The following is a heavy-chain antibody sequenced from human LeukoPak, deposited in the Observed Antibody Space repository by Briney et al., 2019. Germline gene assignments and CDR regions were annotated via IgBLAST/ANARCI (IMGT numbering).Heavy chain of an antibody. D-gene: IGHD6-6*01. CDR1: GGTFSSYA. CDR3: ASSPSSSSGDY. V-gene: IGHV1-69*04. J-gene: IGHJ4*02. CDR2: IIPILGIA. Sequence: ASVKVSCKASGGTFSSYAISWVRQAPGQGLEWMGRIIPILGIANYAQKFQGRVTITADKSTSTAYMELSSLRSEDTAVYYCASSPSSSSGDYWGQGTLVTVSS.